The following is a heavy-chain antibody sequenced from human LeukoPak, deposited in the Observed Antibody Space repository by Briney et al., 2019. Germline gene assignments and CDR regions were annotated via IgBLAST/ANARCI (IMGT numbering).Heavy chain of an antibody. V-gene: IGHV3-7*01. J-gene: IGHJ4*02. CDR2: TNQDGTEK. CDR1: GFTFTTYW. Sequence: GESLRLSCAASGFTFTTYWMSWIRQLPGKRLEWVANTNQDGTEKYYVDSVKGRFTISRDNAKNSLDLQMNSLRVEDTGIYYCVKVAKYYYGSETYYFFEHWGQGTPVTASS. CDR3: VKVAKYYYGSETYYFFEH. D-gene: IGHD3-10*01.